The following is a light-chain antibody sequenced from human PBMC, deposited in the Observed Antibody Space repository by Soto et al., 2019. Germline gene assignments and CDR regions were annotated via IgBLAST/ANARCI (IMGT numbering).Light chain of an antibody. Sequence: QSALTQPPSASGSPGQSVTVSCTGTSSDIGAYNFVSWYQQHPGKAPKLMIYEVTKRPSGVPDRFSGSKSGNAASLTVSGLQAEHEADFYGSSYAGSNTLIFGGGTKLTVL. J-gene: IGLJ2*01. V-gene: IGLV2-8*01. CDR2: EVT. CDR3: SSYAGSNTLI. CDR1: SSDIGAYNF.